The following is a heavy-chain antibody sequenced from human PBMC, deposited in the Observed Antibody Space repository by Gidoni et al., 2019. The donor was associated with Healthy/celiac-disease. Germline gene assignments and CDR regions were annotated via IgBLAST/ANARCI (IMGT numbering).Heavy chain of an antibody. CDR1: GGSFSGYY. V-gene: IGHV4-34*01. Sequence: QVQLQPWGAGLLQPSETLSLTCAVYGGSFSGYYWSWIRQPPGKGLEWIGEINHSGSTNYNPALKSRVTISVDTSKNQFSLKLSSVTAADTAVYYCARASSGGYFDYWGQGTLVTVSS. J-gene: IGHJ4*02. D-gene: IGHD3-16*01. CDR3: ARASSGGYFDY. CDR2: INHSGST.